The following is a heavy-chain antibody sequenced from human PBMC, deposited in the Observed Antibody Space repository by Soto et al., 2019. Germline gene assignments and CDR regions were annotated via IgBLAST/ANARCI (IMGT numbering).Heavy chain of an antibody. CDR1: GGSISSGDYY. D-gene: IGHD3-10*01. J-gene: IGHJ6*02. CDR3: ARAVTMVRGVKFYYYYGMDV. Sequence: PSETLSLTCTVSGGSISSGDYYWSWIRQPPGKGLEWIGYIYYSGSTYYNPSLKSRVTISVDTSKNQFSLKLSSVTAADTAVYYCARAVTMVRGVKFYYYYGMDVWGQGTTVTSP. CDR2: IYYSGST. V-gene: IGHV4-30-4*01.